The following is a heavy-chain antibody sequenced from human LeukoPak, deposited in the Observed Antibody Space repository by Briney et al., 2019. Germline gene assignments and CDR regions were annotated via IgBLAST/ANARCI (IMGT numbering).Heavy chain of an antibody. J-gene: IGHJ4*02. CDR1: GFTFSSYA. D-gene: IGHD5-12*01. CDR2: ISYDGSNK. CDR3: TTEGGGYANFDY. Sequence: PGRSLRLSCAASGFTFSSYAMHWVRQAPGKGLEWVAVISYDGSNKYYADSVKGRFTISRDNSKNTLYLQMNSLRAEDTAVYYCTTEGGGYANFDYWGQGTLVTVSS. V-gene: IGHV3-30-3*01.